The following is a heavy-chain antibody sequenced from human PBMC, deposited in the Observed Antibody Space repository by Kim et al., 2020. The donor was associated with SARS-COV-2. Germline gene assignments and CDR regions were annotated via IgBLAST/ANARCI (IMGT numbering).Heavy chain of an antibody. CDR1: GGSVSSGSYY. Sequence: SETLSLTCTVSGGSVSSGSYYWSWIRQPPGKGLEWIGYIYYSGSTNYNPSLKSRVTISVDTSKNQFSLKLSSVTAADTAVYYCARDTGGSGRAGRVFDYWGQGTLVTVSS. D-gene: IGHD6-19*01. V-gene: IGHV4-61*01. J-gene: IGHJ4*02. CDR3: ARDTGGSGRAGRVFDY. CDR2: IYYSGST.